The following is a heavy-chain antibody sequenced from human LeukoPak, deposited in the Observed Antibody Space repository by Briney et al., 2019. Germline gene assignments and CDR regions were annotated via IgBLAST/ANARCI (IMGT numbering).Heavy chain of an antibody. J-gene: IGHJ2*01. Sequence: PSETLSLTCTISGGSISSYYWSWIRQPPGEGLEWIEYIYTSGSTNYNPSLKSRVTMSVDTSKNHFSLKLSSVTATDTAVYYCARRSQANSGYFSYWYFDLWGRGTLVTVSS. CDR1: GGSISSYY. CDR3: ARRSQANSGYFSYWYFDL. D-gene: IGHD3-22*01. V-gene: IGHV4-4*09. CDR2: IYTSGST.